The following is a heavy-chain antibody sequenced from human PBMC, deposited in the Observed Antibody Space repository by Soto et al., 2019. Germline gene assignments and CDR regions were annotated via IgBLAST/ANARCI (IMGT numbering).Heavy chain of an antibody. CDR2: ISYDGSNK. V-gene: IGHV3-30-3*01. D-gene: IGHD6-19*01. CDR3: ASAVAGYFDY. CDR1: GFTFSSYA. J-gene: IGHJ4*02. Sequence: LRLSCAASGFTFSSYAMHWVRQAPGKGLEWVAVISYDGSNKYYADSVKGRFTISRDNSKNTLYLQMNSLRAEDTAVYYCASAVAGYFDYWGQGTLVTVSS.